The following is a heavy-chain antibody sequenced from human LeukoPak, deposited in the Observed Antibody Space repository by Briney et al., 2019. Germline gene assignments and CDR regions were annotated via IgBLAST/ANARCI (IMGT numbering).Heavy chain of an antibody. CDR2: ISYDGSNN. CDR1: GFTLRKYD. V-gene: IGHV3-30*18. J-gene: IGHJ4*02. D-gene: IGHD6-13*01. CDR3: AKDNVPPAGTSFHY. Sequence: GGSVRLSCGAWGFTLRKYDVQGVRGARGKGGEGLTHISYDGSNNYFADSVQGRFTISRDNSKNTLYLQMRRLRAEDTAVYYCAKDNVPPAGTSFHYLCQGTMVTVS.